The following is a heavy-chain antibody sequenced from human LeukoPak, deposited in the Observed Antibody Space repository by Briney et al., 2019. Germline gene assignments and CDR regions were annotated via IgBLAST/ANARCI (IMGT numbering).Heavy chain of an antibody. V-gene: IGHV5-51*01. D-gene: IGHD2-21*01. J-gene: IGHJ3*02. CDR3: ARLDRADCGGSSCSTGSGGFDI. CDR1: GYSFTSHW. CDR2: IYPGDFDT. Sequence: GESLKISCKTSGYSFTSHWIGWVRQMPGKGLEWMANIYPGDFDTRYSPSFRGQVTISADRSFTTVYLNWNTLKASDTAVYYCARLDRADCGGSSCSTGSGGFDIWGQGTMVTVSS.